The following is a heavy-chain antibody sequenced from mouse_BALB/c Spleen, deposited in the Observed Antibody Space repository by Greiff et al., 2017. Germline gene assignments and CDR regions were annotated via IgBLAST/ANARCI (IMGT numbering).Heavy chain of an antibody. CDR3: ARWGSYYDYAMDY. CDR1: GYAFSSYW. J-gene: IGHJ4*01. Sequence: QVQLKESGAELVRPGSSVKISCKASGYAFSSYWMNWVKQRPGQGLEWIGQIYPGDGDTNYNGKFKGKATLTADKSSSTAYMQLSSLTSEDSAVYFCARWGSYYDYAMDYWGQGTSVTVSS. D-gene: IGHD1-1*01. CDR2: IYPGDGDT. V-gene: IGHV1-80*01.